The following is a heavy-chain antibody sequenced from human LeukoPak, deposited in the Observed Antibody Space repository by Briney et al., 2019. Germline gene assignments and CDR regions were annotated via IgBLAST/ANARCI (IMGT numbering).Heavy chain of an antibody. CDR1: GFTFSSYA. D-gene: IGHD3-22*01. J-gene: IGHJ4*02. Sequence: GGSLRLSCAASGFTFSSYAMSWVRQAPGKGLEWVSAISGSGGSTYYADSVKGRFTISRDNSKNTLYLQMNSLRAEDTAVYYCAREGLYYDSSGYRYFDYWGQGTLVTVSS. V-gene: IGHV3-23*01. CDR3: AREGLYYDSSGYRYFDY. CDR2: ISGSGGST.